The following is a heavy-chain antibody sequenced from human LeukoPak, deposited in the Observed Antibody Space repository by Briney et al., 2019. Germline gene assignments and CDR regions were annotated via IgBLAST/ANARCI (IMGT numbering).Heavy chain of an antibody. V-gene: IGHV3-72*01. CDR2: IRNKAKSYTT. D-gene: IGHD6-13*01. Sequence: TGGSLRLSCAASGFTFSNAWMSCVRQAPGKGLEWVGRIRNKAKSYTTEYAASVKGRFTISRDDSKNSLYLQMNSLKTEDTAVYYCARVVAAVGSDYFGCWGQGTQVTVSS. J-gene: IGHJ4*02. CDR3: ARVVAAVGSDYFGC. CDR1: GFTFSNAW.